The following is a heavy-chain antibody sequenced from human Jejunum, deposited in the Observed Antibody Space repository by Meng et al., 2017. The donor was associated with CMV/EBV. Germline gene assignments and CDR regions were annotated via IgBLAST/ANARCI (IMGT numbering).Heavy chain of an antibody. CDR1: EYTFTDYY. D-gene: IGHD3-16*01. V-gene: IGHV1-2*02. CDR2: INPYTGDT. CDR3: AKDGGSFLDYYVDS. Sequence: EYTFTDYYVHWVRQAPGQGLEWMGYINPYTGDTNYAQKFQGRVTMTRDTSTNTAYMELTRLRSDDTALYYCAKDGGSFLDYYVDSWGQGTVVTVSS. J-gene: IGHJ4*02.